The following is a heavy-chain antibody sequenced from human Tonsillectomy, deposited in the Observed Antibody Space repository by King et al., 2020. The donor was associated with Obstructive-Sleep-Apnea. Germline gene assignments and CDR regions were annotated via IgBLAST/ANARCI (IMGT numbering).Heavy chain of an antibody. J-gene: IGHJ4*02. V-gene: IGHV4-59*01. CDR3: ARGEYSSSWYYFDY. CDR1: GGSISSDY. D-gene: IGHD6-13*01. Sequence: QLQESGPGLVKPSETLSLTCTVSGGSISSDYWSWIRQPPGKGLEWIGYIYYSGSTNYNPSLKSRVTISVDTSKNQFSLKLSSVTAADTAVYYCARGEYSSSWYYFDYWGQGTLVTVSS. CDR2: IYYSGST.